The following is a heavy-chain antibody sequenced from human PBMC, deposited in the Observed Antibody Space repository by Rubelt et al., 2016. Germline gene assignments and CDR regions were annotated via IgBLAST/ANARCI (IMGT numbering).Heavy chain of an antibody. J-gene: IGHJ4*02. CDR1: GGSFSGYS. D-gene: IGHD3-10*01. CDR2: VNHAAVT. Sequence: QVQLQQWGEGLLKPSETLSLTCVVSGGSFSGYSWSWVRQPPEKGLEWIGDVNHAAVTVYSPSLKSRVTISADTSKNQLSLNLNSVTAADTAVYYCARGLDSTKTGADWGQGTLVTVSS. CDR3: ARGLDSTKTGAD. V-gene: IGHV4-34*02.